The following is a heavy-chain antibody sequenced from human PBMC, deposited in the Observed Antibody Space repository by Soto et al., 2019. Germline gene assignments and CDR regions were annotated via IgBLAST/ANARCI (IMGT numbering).Heavy chain of an antibody. CDR2: IYGHDDK. CDR1: GFSLTANGVG. J-gene: IGHJ2*01. Sequence: QITLKESGPTLVKPTQTLTLTCTFSGFSLTANGVGVGWFRQPPGKAPEWLAVIYGHDDKRYSPSLRSRLTITKDTSENQVVLTLTDMDPVDTGTYFCARGFPGYWYFDLWGPGTLVTVSS. CDR3: ARGFPGYWYFDL. V-gene: IGHV2-5*01.